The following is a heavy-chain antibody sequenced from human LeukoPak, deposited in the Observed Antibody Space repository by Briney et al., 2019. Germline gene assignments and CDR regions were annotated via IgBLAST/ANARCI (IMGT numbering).Heavy chain of an antibody. D-gene: IGHD5-24*01. J-gene: IGHJ4*02. CDR2: TSHSGST. V-gene: IGHV4-30-2*01. CDR3: ARDALWEDDYNTHYFDF. Sequence: SQTLSLTCTVSGGSISSGGYYWSWIRQPPGKGLEWIGETSHSGSTNYNPSLESRVTISVDTSKKQFSLRLTSVTAADTAVYFCARDALWEDDYNTHYFDFWGQGIPVTVSS. CDR1: GGSISSGGYY.